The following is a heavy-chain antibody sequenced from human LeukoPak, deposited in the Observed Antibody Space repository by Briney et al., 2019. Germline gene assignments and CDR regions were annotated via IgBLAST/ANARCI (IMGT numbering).Heavy chain of an antibody. D-gene: IGHD6-19*01. V-gene: IGHV4-59*02. CDR1: GGSVTSYY. J-gene: IGHJ5*02. CDR3: ARDLSGWYNCFDP. Sequence: KPSETLSLTCTVSGGSVTSYYWSWIRQPPGKGLEWIGYIYYSGGTNYNPSLKSRVTISVDASKNQFSLKLSSVTAADTAVYYCARDLSGWYNCFDPWGQGTLVTVSS. CDR2: IYYSGGT.